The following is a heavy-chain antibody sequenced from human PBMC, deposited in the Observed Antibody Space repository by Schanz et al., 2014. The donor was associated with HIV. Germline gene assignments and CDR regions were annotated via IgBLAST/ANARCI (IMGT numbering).Heavy chain of an antibody. CDR2: ISGSGGTT. CDR1: GFTFDDYA. J-gene: IGHJ6*02. Sequence: EVQLVESGGGLVQPGRSLRLSCAVSGFTFDDYAMHWVRQAPGKGLEWVSGISGSGGTTYFADSVKGRFTISRDNSKNTLYLQINSLRAEDTAVYYCARGSGPYYYYYGMDVWGQGTTVTVSS. CDR3: ARGSGPYYYYYGMDV. V-gene: IGHV3-23*04. D-gene: IGHD2-15*01.